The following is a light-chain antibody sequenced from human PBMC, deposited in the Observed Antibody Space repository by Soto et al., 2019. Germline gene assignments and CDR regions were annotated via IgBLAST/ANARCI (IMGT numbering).Light chain of an antibody. J-gene: IGLJ1*01. CDR3: SSFTSSSILV. CDR1: SSHVGRYHY. V-gene: IGLV2-14*01. CDR2: EVS. Sequence: QSVLAQPASVSGSRVQSITISCTGTSSHVGRYHYTSWVQQHPGKVPKLLIYEVSNWAAVVSARFSGCKSGSTDYMTISGLQPEDEADYYSSSFTSSSILVVGSGTKVTAL.